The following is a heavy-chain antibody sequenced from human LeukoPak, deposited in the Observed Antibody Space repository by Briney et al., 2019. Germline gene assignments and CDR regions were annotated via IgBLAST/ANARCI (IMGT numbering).Heavy chain of an antibody. Sequence: GASVKVSCKVSGFTLTELSLHWVRQAPGKGLEWMGGFDPEDGETIYAQNFQDRVTMTEDTSTDTAYMELRSLRSEDTAVYYCAAMLRGIIVPRFDDWGQGTLVIVSS. V-gene: IGHV1-24*01. CDR2: FDPEDGET. CDR3: AAMLRGIIVPRFDD. CDR1: GFTLTELS. D-gene: IGHD3-10*01. J-gene: IGHJ4*02.